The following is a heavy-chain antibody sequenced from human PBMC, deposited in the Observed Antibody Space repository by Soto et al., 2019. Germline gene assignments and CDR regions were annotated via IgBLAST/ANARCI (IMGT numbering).Heavy chain of an antibody. D-gene: IGHD5-12*01. V-gene: IGHV1-18*01. CDR2: ISTYNGDT. J-gene: IGHJ6*02. CDR3: ARESVAPCYSYGMDV. CDR1: GYTFTRSG. Sequence: QVQLVQSGAEVKKPGASVKVSCKASGYTFTRSGISWVRQAPGQGLEWMGWISTYNGDTNYAQTFQGRVTMTTDTSTSTAYMELRSLRSDDTAVYYCARESVAPCYSYGMDVWGQGTPVTVSS.